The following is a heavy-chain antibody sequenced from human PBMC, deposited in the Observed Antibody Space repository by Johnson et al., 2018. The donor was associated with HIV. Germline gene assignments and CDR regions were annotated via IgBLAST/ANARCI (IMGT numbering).Heavy chain of an antibody. CDR3: ARGGLGYRNFHGAFDI. Sequence: VQLVESGGGVVRPGGSLRLSCEASGFIFDDYGMSWVRQAPGKGLEWVPGINWNGGRTGYADSVKGRFTIFRDNAKNSLYVQMNSLRGEDTALYYCARGGLGYRNFHGAFDIWGKGTMVTVSS. V-gene: IGHV3-20*04. J-gene: IGHJ3*02. CDR2: INWNGGRT. CDR1: GFIFDDYG. D-gene: IGHD1-14*01.